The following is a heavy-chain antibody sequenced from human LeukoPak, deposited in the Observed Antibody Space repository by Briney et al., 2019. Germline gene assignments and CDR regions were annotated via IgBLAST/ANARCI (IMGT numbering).Heavy chain of an antibody. V-gene: IGHV1-24*01. CDR2: FDPEDGET. D-gene: IGHD4-17*01. CDR3: ATGGGRLRYYYYYYGMDV. J-gene: IGHJ6*02. Sequence: ASVKVSCKVSGYTLTELSMHWVRQAPGKGLEWMGGFDPEDGETIYAQKFQGIVTMTEDTSTDTAYMELSSLRSEDTAVYYCATGGGRLRYYYYYYGMDVWGQGTTVTVSS. CDR1: GYTLTELS.